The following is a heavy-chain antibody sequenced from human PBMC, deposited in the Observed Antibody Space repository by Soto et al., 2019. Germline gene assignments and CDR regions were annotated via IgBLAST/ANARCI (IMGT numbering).Heavy chain of an antibody. CDR3: AKVTGGDN. Sequence: EVQLVESGGGLVQPGESLRLSCAASGVTVSNNYMTWVRQAPGKGLEWVSLIYSGGDTYYADSVKGRFTISRDNSKNTLYLQMNSLRVEDTAVYYCAKVTGGDNWGQGTLVAVSS. D-gene: IGHD3-10*01. J-gene: IGHJ4*02. V-gene: IGHV3-66*01. CDR2: IYSGGDT. CDR1: GVTVSNNY.